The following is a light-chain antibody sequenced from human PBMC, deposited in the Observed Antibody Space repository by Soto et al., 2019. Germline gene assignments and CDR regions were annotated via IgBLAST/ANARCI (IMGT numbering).Light chain of an antibody. CDR1: QSVSSN. Sequence: EVVMTQSPATLSVSPGERATLSCRASQSVSSNLAWYQQKPGQAPRLLIYGASTRATVIAARFSGSGSGTEFTLTISSLQSEDFAVYFCQQYNNWPYTFGQGTKLEIK. V-gene: IGKV3-15*01. CDR3: QQYNNWPYT. J-gene: IGKJ2*01. CDR2: GAS.